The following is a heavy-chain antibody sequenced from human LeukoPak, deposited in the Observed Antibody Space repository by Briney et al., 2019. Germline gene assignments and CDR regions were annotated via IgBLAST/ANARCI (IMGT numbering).Heavy chain of an antibody. CDR3: ARADAHYDILTGYYWGYYFDY. V-gene: IGHV4-4*07. CDR2: IYTSGST. Sequence: PSETLSLTCTVSGGSISSYYWSWIRQPAGKGLEWIGRIYTSGSTNYNPSLKSRVTMSVDTSKNQFSLKLSSVTAADTAVYYCARADAHYDILTGYYWGYYFDYWGQGTLVTVSS. CDR1: GGSISSYY. J-gene: IGHJ4*02. D-gene: IGHD3-9*01.